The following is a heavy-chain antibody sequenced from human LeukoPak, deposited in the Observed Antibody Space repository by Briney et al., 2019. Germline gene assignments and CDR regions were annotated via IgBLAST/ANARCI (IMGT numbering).Heavy chain of an antibody. D-gene: IGHD1-20*01. J-gene: IGHJ6*03. CDR2: FDPEDGEI. CDR1: GYTLTELS. V-gene: IGHV1-24*01. Sequence: ASVKVSCKVSGYTLTELSMHWVRQAPGKGLEWMGTFDPEDGEIIYAQKFQGRVTMTEDTSTDTAYMELSSLRSEDTAVYYCARDPLRITGTQHYYYYMDVWGKGTTVTVSS. CDR3: ARDPLRITGTQHYYYYMDV.